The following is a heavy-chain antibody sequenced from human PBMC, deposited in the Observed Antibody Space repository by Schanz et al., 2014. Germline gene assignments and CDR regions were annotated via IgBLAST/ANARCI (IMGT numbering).Heavy chain of an antibody. CDR3: ASSGAGYSSSWDFDY. Sequence: QVQLVQSGAEVKKPGSSVKVSCTASGGTFSSYTISWIRQAPGQGLEWMGRIIPILGIANYAQNFQGRVTITADKSTFTAYMDVSSLRSEDTAVYYCASSGAGYSSSWDFDYWGQGILVAVSS. CDR2: IIPILGIA. D-gene: IGHD6-13*01. V-gene: IGHV1-69*02. J-gene: IGHJ4*02. CDR1: GGTFSSYT.